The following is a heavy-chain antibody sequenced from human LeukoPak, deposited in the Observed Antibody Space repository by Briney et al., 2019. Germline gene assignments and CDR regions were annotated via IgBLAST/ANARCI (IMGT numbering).Heavy chain of an antibody. CDR1: GYTFTSYG. J-gene: IGHJ4*02. Sequence: ASVKVSCKASGYTFTSYGISWVRQAPGQGLEWMGWISAYNGYTNYAQKLQGRVTITTDTSTSTAYMEMRSLRSDDTAVYYCARANLRGTAPYYLDSWGPGTPVTVSS. CDR3: ARANLRGTAPYYLDS. D-gene: IGHD6-13*01. CDR2: ISAYNGYT. V-gene: IGHV1-18*04.